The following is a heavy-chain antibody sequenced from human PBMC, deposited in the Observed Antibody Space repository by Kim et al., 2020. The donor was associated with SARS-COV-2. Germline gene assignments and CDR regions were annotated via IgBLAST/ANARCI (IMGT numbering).Heavy chain of an antibody. V-gene: IGHV3-64*01. CDR1: GFTFGSFS. CDR3: VRALVPRSANDIFDI. D-gene: IGHD3-9*01. Sequence: GGSLRLSCAASGFTFGSFSMHWVRQAPGKGLEYLSAIGATGVPTFYASSVKGRFTISRDNSKSTLYLQMDSLRIEDTALYYCVRALVPRSANDIFDIWGQGTMVTVSS. J-gene: IGHJ3*02. CDR2: IGATGVPT.